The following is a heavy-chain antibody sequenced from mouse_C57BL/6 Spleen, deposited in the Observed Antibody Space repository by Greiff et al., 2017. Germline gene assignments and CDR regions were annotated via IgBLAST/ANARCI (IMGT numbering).Heavy chain of an antibody. CDR1: GYSFTGYY. V-gene: IGHV1-42*01. CDR3: ARYDYVFAY. Sequence: EVQLQESGPELVKPGASVKISCKASGYSFTGYYMNWVKQSPEKSLEWIGEINPSTGGTTYNQKFKAKATLTVDKSSSTAYMQLKSLTSEDSAVYYCARYDYVFAYWGQGTLVTVSA. D-gene: IGHD2-4*01. J-gene: IGHJ3*01. CDR2: INPSTGGT.